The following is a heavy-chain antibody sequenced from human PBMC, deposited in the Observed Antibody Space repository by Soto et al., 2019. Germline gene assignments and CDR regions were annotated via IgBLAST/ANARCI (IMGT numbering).Heavy chain of an antibody. CDR1: GGSVSSGSYY. V-gene: IGHV4-61*01. CDR2: IHYSRST. J-gene: IGHJ6*02. CDR3: VRGSGVAARPGKYYYGMDV. Sequence: QVQLQESGPGLVKPSETLSLTCTVSGGSVSSGSYYWSWIRQPPGKGLERIGYIHYSRSTNYNHHHMSRVPIYINRSMNEFSLKLNSVTAADKGVYYCVRGSGVAARPGKYYYGMDVWGQGTTVTV. D-gene: IGHD6-6*01.